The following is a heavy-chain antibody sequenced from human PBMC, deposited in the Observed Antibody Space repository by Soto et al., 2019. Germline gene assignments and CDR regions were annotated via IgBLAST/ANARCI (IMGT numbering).Heavy chain of an antibody. D-gene: IGHD3-16*01. Sequence: GESLKISCQGSGYSFTSYWISWVRQMPGKGLEWMGRIDPSDSYTNYSPSFQGHVTISADKSISTAYLQWSSLKASDTAMYDFARREPYVWWSSPFDYWGQGTLVTVPS. CDR2: IDPSDSYT. CDR3: ARREPYVWWSSPFDY. CDR1: GYSFTSYW. V-gene: IGHV5-10-1*01. J-gene: IGHJ4*02.